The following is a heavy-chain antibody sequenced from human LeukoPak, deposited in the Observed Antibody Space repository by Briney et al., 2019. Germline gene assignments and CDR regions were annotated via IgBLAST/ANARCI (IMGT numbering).Heavy chain of an antibody. D-gene: IGHD3-10*01. Sequence: SETLSLTCAPSGGSINSHYWSWIRQPPGKGLEWIGYIYYSGSTNHNPSLKSRVTISVDTSKNQFSLKLSSVTAADTAVYYCARQESVEGWFDPWGQGTLVSVSS. V-gene: IGHV4-59*08. J-gene: IGHJ5*02. CDR2: IYYSGST. CDR1: GGSINSHY. CDR3: ARQESVEGWFDP.